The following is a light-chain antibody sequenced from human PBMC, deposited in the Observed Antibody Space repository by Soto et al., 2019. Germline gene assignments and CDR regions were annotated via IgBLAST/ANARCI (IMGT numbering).Light chain of an antibody. Sequence: EIVLTQSPGTLSLSPGERATLSCRASQSVSNNYLAWYQQKPGQAPRLLIYDASNRATGIPARFSGSGSGTDFTLTISRLEPEDFAVYYCHQYDSWTFGQGTKVDIK. CDR3: HQYDSWT. J-gene: IGKJ1*01. V-gene: IGKV3-20*01. CDR1: QSVSNNY. CDR2: DAS.